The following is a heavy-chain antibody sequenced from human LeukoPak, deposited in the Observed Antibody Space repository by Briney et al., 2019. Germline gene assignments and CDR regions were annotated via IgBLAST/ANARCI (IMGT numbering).Heavy chain of an antibody. CDR1: GFTFNSFA. J-gene: IGHJ4*02. Sequence: PGGSLRLSCAASGFTFNSFAMNWVRQAPGEGLEWVSSISGSDGSSHYADFVKGRFTISRDNSRNTLHLQMNSLRAEDTAVYYCARGKDTGRQYNFDHWGQGILVTVAS. CDR2: ISGSDGSS. CDR3: ARGKDTGRQYNFDH. V-gene: IGHV3-23*01. D-gene: IGHD5-18*01.